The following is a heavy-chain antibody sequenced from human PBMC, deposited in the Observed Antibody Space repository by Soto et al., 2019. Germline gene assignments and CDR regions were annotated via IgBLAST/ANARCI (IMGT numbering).Heavy chain of an antibody. CDR2: IIPIFGTA. J-gene: IGHJ6*02. CDR1: GGTFSSYA. Sequence: QVQLVQSGAEVKKPGSSVKVSCKASGGTFSSYAISWVRQAPGQGLEWMGGIIPIFGTANYAQKFQGRVTITADESTSTAYVELSSLRSEDTAVYYCATRDYDFWSGYVYYYYYGMDVWGQGTTVTVSS. D-gene: IGHD3-3*01. V-gene: IGHV1-69*01. CDR3: ATRDYDFWSGYVYYYYYGMDV.